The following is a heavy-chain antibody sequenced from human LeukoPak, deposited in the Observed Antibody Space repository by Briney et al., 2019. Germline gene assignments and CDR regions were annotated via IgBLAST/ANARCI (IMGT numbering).Heavy chain of an antibody. CDR2: IYPGDSDT. CDR3: ARQDTAMLNGMDV. J-gene: IGHJ6*02. Sequence: PGEFLKISCKGSGYSFTSYWIGWVRQMPGKGLEWMGIIYPGDSDTRYSPSFQGQVTISADKSISTAYLQWSSLKASDTAMYYCARQDTAMLNGMDVWGQGTTVTVSS. D-gene: IGHD5-18*01. V-gene: IGHV5-51*01. CDR1: GYSFTSYW.